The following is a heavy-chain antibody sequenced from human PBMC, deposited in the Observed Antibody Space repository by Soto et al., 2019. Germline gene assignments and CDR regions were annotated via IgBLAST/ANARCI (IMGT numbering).Heavy chain of an antibody. CDR1: RGSFSASG. CDR3: ARSGYSYGPNID. CDR2: FIPIFGTA. V-gene: IGHV1-69*01. D-gene: IGHD5-18*01. J-gene: IGHJ4*02. Sequence: QVQLVQSGAEVQKPGSSVKVSCRAARGSFSASGFSWVRQAPGQGLEWVGGFIPIFGTANYAPKFQDRVTMTADESTSTVYMALSSLQSEDTAMYYCARSGYSYGPNIDWGQGTLVTVSS.